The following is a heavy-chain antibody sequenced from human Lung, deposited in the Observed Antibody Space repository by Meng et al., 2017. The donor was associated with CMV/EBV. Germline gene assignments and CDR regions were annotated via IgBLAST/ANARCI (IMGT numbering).Heavy chain of an antibody. V-gene: IGHV1-69*04. Sequence: SGKAPGGTFSSYTISWVRQAPGQGLEWMGRIIPILGIANYAQKFQGRVTITADKSTSTAYMELSSLRSEDTAVYYCARDSRPFWFDPWGQGTLVTVSS. J-gene: IGHJ5*02. CDR3: ARDSRPFWFDP. CDR1: GGTFSSYT. CDR2: IIPILGIA.